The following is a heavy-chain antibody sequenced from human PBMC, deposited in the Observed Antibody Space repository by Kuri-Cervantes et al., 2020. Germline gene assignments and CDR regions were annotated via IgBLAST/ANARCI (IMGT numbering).Heavy chain of an antibody. CDR1: GGPISSGGYF. V-gene: IGHV4-31*03. Sequence: SETLSLTCTVSGGPISSGGYFWSWLRQHPAKGLEWIGCIYYSGSTYYNPSLKSRLTLSVDTSKNQFSPKLSSVTAADTAVYYCARDVFPTLPSPNTPNWFDPWGQGTLVTVSS. J-gene: IGHJ5*01. CDR2: IYYSGST. D-gene: IGHD3-10*01. CDR3: ARDVFPTLPSPNTPNWFDP.